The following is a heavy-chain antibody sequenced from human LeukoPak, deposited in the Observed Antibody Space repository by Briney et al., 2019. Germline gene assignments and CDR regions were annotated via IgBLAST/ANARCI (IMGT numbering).Heavy chain of an antibody. Sequence: GASVKVSCKASGYTFTSYGISWVRQAPGQGLEWMGGIIPIFGTANYAQKFQGRVTITADESTSTAYMELSSLRSEDTAVYYCASVTPGGYGSYWGQGTLVTVSS. CDR3: ASVTPGGYGSY. J-gene: IGHJ4*02. CDR1: GYTFTSYG. D-gene: IGHD3-10*01. CDR2: IIPIFGTA. V-gene: IGHV1-69*13.